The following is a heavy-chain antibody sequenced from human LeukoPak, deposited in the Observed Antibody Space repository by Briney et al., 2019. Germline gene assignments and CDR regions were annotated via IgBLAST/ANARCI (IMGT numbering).Heavy chain of an antibody. CDR2: IYHSGST. CDR1: GGSISSSNW. CDR3: AREKTAAGNSDAFDI. V-gene: IGHV4-4*02. D-gene: IGHD6-13*01. Sequence: PSETLSLTCAVSGGSISSSNWWSWVRQPPGKGLEWIGEIYHSGSTNYNPSLKSRVTISVDKSKNQFSLKLSSVTAADTAVYYCAREKTAAGNSDAFDIWGQGTMVTVSS. J-gene: IGHJ3*02.